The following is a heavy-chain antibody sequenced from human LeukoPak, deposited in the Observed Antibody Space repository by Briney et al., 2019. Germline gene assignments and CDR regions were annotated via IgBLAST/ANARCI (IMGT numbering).Heavy chain of an antibody. CDR2: ISYDGSNK. Sequence: GGSLRLSCAASGFTFSSYGMHWVRQAPGKGLEWVAVISYDGSNKYYADSVKGRFTISRDNPKNTLYLQMNSLRAEDTAVYYCAKDLWQYQLLFRALDYWGQGTLVTVSS. V-gene: IGHV3-30*18. CDR3: AKDLWQYQLLFRALDY. CDR1: GFTFSSYG. D-gene: IGHD2-2*01. J-gene: IGHJ4*02.